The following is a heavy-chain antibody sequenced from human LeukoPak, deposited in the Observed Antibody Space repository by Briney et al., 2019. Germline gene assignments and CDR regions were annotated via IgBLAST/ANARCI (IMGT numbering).Heavy chain of an antibody. Sequence: GWISVHNGNTNDAQKLQGRVTMTTDTSTSTAYMELRSLRSDDTAVYYCARVVVTATNLFDYWGQGTLVTVSS. J-gene: IGHJ4*02. CDR3: ARVVVTATNLFDY. V-gene: IGHV1-18*01. CDR2: ISVHNGNT. D-gene: IGHD2-21*02.